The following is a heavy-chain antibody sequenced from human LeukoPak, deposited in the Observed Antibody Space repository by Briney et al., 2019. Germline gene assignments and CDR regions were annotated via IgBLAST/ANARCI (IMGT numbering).Heavy chain of an antibody. V-gene: IGHV4-34*01. CDR1: GGSFSGYY. D-gene: IGHD1-26*01. CDR2: INHSGST. CDR3: ARGEKEVGASDY. J-gene: IGHJ4*02. Sequence: SETLSLTCAVSGGSFSGYYWSWIRQPPGKGLEWIGEINHSGSTNYNPSLKSRVTISVDTSKNQFSLKLSSVTAADTAVYYCARGEKEVGASDYWGQGTLVTVSS.